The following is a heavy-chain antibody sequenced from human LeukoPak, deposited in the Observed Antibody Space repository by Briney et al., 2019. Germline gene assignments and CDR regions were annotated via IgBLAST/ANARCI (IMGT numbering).Heavy chain of an antibody. J-gene: IGHJ4*02. V-gene: IGHV4-39*07. CDR1: GASISSTSYY. Sequence: WETLSLTCTVSGASISSTSYYWGWIRRPPGKGLEWIGSISYSGTTFYSPSLESRVTTSADTSKNQSSLKLSSVTATDTAVYYCARIGVRSVIGVFDYWGQGIRVTVSS. D-gene: IGHD3-10*01. CDR3: ARIGVRSVIGVFDY. CDR2: ISYSGTT.